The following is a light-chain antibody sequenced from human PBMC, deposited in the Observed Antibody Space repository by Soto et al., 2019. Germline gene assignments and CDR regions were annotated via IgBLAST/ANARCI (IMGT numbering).Light chain of an antibody. CDR1: QNVDTKY. J-gene: IGKJ4*01. CDR2: DTS. CDR3: QQRAKWPLT. Sequence: EIVLTQSPGTLALSPGERATLSCRASQNVDTKYLAWYQQKPGQAPRLLIYDTSKRATGIPARFSGSGSGTDFTLTISSLEPEDFAIYYCQQRAKWPLTLGGGTKVDIK. V-gene: IGKV3-11*01.